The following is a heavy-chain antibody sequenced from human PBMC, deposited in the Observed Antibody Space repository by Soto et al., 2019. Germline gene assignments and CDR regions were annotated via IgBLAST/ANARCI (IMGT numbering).Heavy chain of an antibody. V-gene: IGHV4-38-2*02. CDR1: NYSIISGYH. CDR3: VRGKVNFDF. CDR2: IYQSGNT. Sequence: PSETLSLTCIVSNYSIISGYHWGWIRQPPGKGLEGIGTIYQSGNTYQNPSLKSRVILSIDTSKNQFSLNLRNVTAADTAVYYCVRGKVNFDFWGKGILVTVSS. J-gene: IGHJ4*02.